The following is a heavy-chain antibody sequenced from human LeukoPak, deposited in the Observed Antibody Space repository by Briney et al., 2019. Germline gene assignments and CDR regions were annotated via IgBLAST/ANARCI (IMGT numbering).Heavy chain of an antibody. Sequence: ASVKVSCKVSGYTLTELSMHWVRQAPGKGLEWMGGFDPEDGETIYAQKFQGRATMTEDTSTDTAYMELSSLRSEDTAVYYCATSFWSGFYYYGMDVWGQGTTVTVSS. CDR3: ATSFWSGFYYYGMDV. CDR2: FDPEDGET. D-gene: IGHD3-3*01. J-gene: IGHJ6*02. V-gene: IGHV1-24*01. CDR1: GYTLTELS.